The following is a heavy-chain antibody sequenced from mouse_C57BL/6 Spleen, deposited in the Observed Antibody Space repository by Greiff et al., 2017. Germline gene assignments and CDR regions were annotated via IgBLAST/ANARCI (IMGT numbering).Heavy chain of an antibody. CDR3: AREDYYGSSHYAMDY. J-gene: IGHJ4*01. D-gene: IGHD1-1*01. CDR1: GYSFTSYY. Sequence: VQLQESGPELVKPGASVKISCKASGYSFTSYYIHWVKQRPGQGLEWIGWIYPGSGNTKYNEKFKGKATLTADTSSSTAYMQLSSLTSEDSAVYYCAREDYYGSSHYAMDYWGQGTSVTVSS. V-gene: IGHV1-66*01. CDR2: IYPGSGNT.